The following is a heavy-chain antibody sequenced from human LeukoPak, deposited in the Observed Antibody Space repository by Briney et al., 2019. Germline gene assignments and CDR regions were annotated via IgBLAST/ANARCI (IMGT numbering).Heavy chain of an antibody. V-gene: IGHV1-8*03. CDR1: GYTFTSYD. CDR3: ARVPRGRSAGSGYYYGFDY. Sequence: AASVKVSCKASGYTFTSYDINWVRQATGQGLEWMGWMNPNSGNTGYAQKFQGRVTITRNTSISTAYMELSSLRSEDTAVYYCARVPRGRSAGSGYYYGFDYWGQGTLVTVSS. J-gene: IGHJ4*02. CDR2: MNPNSGNT. D-gene: IGHD3-22*01.